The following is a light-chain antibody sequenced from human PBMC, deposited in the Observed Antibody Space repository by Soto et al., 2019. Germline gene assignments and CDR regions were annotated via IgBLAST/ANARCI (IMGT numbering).Light chain of an antibody. CDR3: SSSISSNTFV. Sequence: VLTQPASVSGAPGQSITISCTATNSDVNYVSWHQQHPGKAPKLMIYGVINRSSGVSTRFSGSKSGNTASLTISGLQAEDEADYYCSSSISSNTFVFGTGTKVTVL. J-gene: IGLJ1*01. CDR2: GVI. V-gene: IGLV2-14*01. CDR1: NSDVNY.